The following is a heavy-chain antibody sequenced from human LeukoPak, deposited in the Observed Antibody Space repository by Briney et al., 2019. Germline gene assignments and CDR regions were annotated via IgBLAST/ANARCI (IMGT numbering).Heavy chain of an antibody. V-gene: IGHV4-39*01. Sequence: PSETLSLTCTVSGGSITSSSYYWAWIRQPPGKGREWIGSIYHTGSTYYNPSLKSRVTISVDTSKNQFSLKLSSVTAADTAVYYCARLMDVWGQGTTVIVSS. J-gene: IGHJ6*02. CDR3: ARLMDV. CDR1: GGSITSSSYY. CDR2: IYHTGST.